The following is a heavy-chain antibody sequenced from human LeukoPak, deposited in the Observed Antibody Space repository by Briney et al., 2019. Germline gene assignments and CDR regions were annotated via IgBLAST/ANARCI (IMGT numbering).Heavy chain of an antibody. CDR3: ARGRGFFVVVVAATYGWFDP. Sequence: PSETLSLTCAVYGGSFSGYYWSWIRQPPGKGLEWIGEINHSGSTNYNPSLKSRVTISVDTSKNQFSLKLRSVTAADTAVYYCARGRGFFVVVVAATYGWFDPWGQGTLVTVSS. D-gene: IGHD2-15*01. J-gene: IGHJ5*02. CDR2: INHSGST. V-gene: IGHV4-34*01. CDR1: GGSFSGYY.